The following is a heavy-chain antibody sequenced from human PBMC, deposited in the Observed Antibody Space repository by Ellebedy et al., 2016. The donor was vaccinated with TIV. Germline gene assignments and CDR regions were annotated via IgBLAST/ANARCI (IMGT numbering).Heavy chain of an antibody. CDR1: GFSLSTSGMC. Sequence: SGPTLVKPTQTLTLTCTFSGFSLSTSGMCVSWIRQPPGKALEWLARIDWDDDKYYSTSLKTRLTISKDTSKNQVVLTMTNMDPVDTATYYCARIHKAYGNEYFQHWGQGTLVTVSS. J-gene: IGHJ1*01. CDR3: ARIHKAYGNEYFQH. V-gene: IGHV2-70*11. CDR2: IDWDDDK. D-gene: IGHD4-11*01.